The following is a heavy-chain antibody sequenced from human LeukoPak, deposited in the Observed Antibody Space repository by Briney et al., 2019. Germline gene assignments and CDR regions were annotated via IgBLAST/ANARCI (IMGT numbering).Heavy chain of an antibody. J-gene: IGHJ4*02. CDR1: GFTFSSYA. V-gene: IGHV3-30*04. CDR2: ISYDGSNK. Sequence: PGGSLRLSCAASGFTFSSYAMHWVRQAPGKGLEWVAVISYDGSNKYYADSVKGRFTISRDNSKNTLYLQMNSLRAEDTAVYYCARDLSEDSYGHFKYWGQGTLVTVSS. D-gene: IGHD5-18*01. CDR3: ARDLSEDSYGHFKY.